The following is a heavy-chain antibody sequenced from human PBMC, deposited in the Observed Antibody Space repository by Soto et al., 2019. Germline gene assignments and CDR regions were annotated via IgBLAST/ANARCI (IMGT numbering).Heavy chain of an antibody. CDR1: GFTVSSNY. V-gene: IGHV3-53*04. CDR3: ARGEVDYGSGSSWFDP. D-gene: IGHD3-10*01. Sequence: PGESLKISCAASGFTVSSNYMSWVRQAPGKGLEWVSVIYSGGSTYYADSVKGRFTISRHNSKNTLYLQMNSLRAEDTAVYYCARGEVDYGSGSSWFDPWGQGTLVTVSS. J-gene: IGHJ5*02. CDR2: IYSGGST.